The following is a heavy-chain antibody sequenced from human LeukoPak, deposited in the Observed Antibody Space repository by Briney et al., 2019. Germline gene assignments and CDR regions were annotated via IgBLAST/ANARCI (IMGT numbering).Heavy chain of an antibody. Sequence: MTSETLSLTCTVSGGSISSSSYYWGWIRQPPGKGLEWIGSIYYSGSTYYNPSLKSRVTISVDTSKNQFSLKLSSVTAADTAVYYCARGTAYYYDSSGYYNWFDPWGQGTLVTVSS. V-gene: IGHV4-39*07. D-gene: IGHD3-22*01. CDR2: IYYSGST. CDR3: ARGTAYYYDSSGYYNWFDP. J-gene: IGHJ5*02. CDR1: GGSISSSSYY.